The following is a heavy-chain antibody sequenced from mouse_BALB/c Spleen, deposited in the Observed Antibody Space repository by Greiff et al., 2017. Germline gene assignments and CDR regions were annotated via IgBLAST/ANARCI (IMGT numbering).Heavy chain of an antibody. D-gene: IGHD2-1*01. CDR1: GYSITSDYA. V-gene: IGHV3-2*02. J-gene: IGHJ3*01. CDR3: AIYGNSPWFAY. Sequence: EVQLQESGPGLVKPSQSLSLTCTVTGYSITSDYAWNWIRQFPGNKLEWMGYISYSGSTSYNPSLKSRISITRDTSKNQFFLQLNSVTTEDTATYYCAIYGNSPWFAYWGQGTLVTVSA. CDR2: ISYSGST.